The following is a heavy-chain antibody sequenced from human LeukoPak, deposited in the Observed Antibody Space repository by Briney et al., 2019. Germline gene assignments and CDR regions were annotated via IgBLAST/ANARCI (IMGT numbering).Heavy chain of an antibody. V-gene: IGHV3-21*01. J-gene: IGHJ4*02. Sequence: GGSLRLSCAASGFTFSSYSMNWVRQAPGKGLEWVSSISSSSSSYIYYADSVKGRFTISRDNAKNSLYLQMNSLRAEDTAVYYCARGPRAYSSSPDFDYWGQGTLVTVSS. CDR1: GFTFSSYS. CDR2: ISSSSSSYI. D-gene: IGHD6-6*01. CDR3: ARGPRAYSSSPDFDY.